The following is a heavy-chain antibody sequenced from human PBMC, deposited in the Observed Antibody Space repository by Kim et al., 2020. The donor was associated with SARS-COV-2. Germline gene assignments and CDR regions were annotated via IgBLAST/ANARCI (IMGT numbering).Heavy chain of an antibody. V-gene: IGHV3-33*06. D-gene: IGHD1-26*01. Sequence: ADSVKGRFTISRDNSKNTLYLQMNSLRAEDTAVYYCAKGGAGDSYYYGLDVWAKGPRSPSP. J-gene: IGHJ6*02. CDR3: AKGGAGDSYYYGLDV.